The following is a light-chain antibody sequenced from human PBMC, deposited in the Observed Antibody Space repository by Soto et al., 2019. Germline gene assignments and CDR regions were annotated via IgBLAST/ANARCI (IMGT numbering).Light chain of an antibody. CDR1: QSISSW. J-gene: IGKJ1*01. V-gene: IGKV1-5*01. CDR2: DAS. Sequence: DIQMTQSPSTLSASVGDRVTITCRASQSISSWLAWYQQKPGKAAKLLIYDASSLESGVTSRFSGSGSGTEFTLTISSLQPDDFATYYCQQYNSYSRTFGQGTKVDIK. CDR3: QQYNSYSRT.